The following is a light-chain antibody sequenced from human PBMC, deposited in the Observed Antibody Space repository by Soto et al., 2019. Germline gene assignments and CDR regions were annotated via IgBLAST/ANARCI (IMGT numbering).Light chain of an antibody. Sequence: QSVLTQPPSASETPGQGVTISCSGSSSNIGSNTVNWYQQLPGTAPKLLIYSNNQRPSGVPDRFSGSKSGTSASLAISGLGSGVGAYYYWAAGEDSLSGVVVGGGPTRPVL. J-gene: IGLJ2*01. CDR1: SSNIGSNT. CDR3: AAGEDSLSGVV. CDR2: SNN. V-gene: IGLV1-44*01.